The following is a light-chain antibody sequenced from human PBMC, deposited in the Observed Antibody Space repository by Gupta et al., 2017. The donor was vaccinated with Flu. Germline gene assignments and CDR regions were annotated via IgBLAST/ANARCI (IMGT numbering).Light chain of an antibody. CDR1: QGIVKS. J-gene: IGKJ4*01. Sequence: DIQMTQSPSSLSASVGDRVTITCRASQGIVKSFAWFQQKPGKAPKSLIYAASILHTGVPSRFSGSGSGTEFTLTISSLQPEDFATYYCQQQVSSPMTFGRGTKVDIK. CDR3: QQQVSSPMT. CDR2: AAS. V-gene: IGKV1-16*01.